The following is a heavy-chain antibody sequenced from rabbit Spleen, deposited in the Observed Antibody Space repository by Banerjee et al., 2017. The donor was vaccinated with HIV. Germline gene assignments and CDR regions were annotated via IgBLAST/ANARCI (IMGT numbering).Heavy chain of an antibody. D-gene: IGHD1-1*01. CDR3: ARAANNIGYCAGL. J-gene: IGHJ4*01. CDR2: IYPITETT. CDR1: GFSFSDRDV. Sequence: QEQLVESGGGLVQPEGSLTLTCKASGFSFSDRDVMCWVRQAPGKGLEWIGYIYPITETTYYANWVNGRFTISTDNAQNTVDLQMNSLTAADTATYFCARAANNIGYCAGLWGQGTLITVS. V-gene: IGHV1S47*01.